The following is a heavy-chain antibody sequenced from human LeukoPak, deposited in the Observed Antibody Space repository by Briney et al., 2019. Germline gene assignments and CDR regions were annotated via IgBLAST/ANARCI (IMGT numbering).Heavy chain of an antibody. D-gene: IGHD5-12*01. CDR1: GGSFSGYY. V-gene: IGHV4-34*01. J-gene: IGHJ4*02. Sequence: SETLSLTCAVYGGSFSGYYWSWILQPPGKGLEWIGEINHSGSTNYNPSLKSRVTISVDTSKNQFSLKLSSVTAADTAVYYCARGKWLRSSFDYWGQGTLVTVSS. CDR3: ARGKWLRSSFDY. CDR2: INHSGST.